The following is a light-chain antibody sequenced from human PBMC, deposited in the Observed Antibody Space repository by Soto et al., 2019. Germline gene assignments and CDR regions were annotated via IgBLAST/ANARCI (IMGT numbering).Light chain of an antibody. CDR3: QQYYSTPRT. J-gene: IGKJ1*01. V-gene: IGKV4-1*01. CDR1: QSVLYSSNNKND. CDR2: WAS. Sequence: DIVMTQSPDSLAVSLGERATINCKSSQSVLYSSNNKNDLAWYQQKPAQPPKLLIYWASTRESGVPDRFSGSGSGTDFTLTISSLQAEDVAVYYCQQYYSTPRTFGQGTKVEIK.